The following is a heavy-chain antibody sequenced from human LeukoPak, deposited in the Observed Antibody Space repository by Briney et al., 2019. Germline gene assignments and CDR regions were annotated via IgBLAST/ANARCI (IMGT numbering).Heavy chain of an antibody. V-gene: IGHV3-30*18. CDR2: ISYDGSNK. CDR3: ANDASSGSYYFDY. D-gene: IGHD6-19*01. Sequence: GGSLRLSCAASGFTFSSYGMHWVRQAPDKGLEWVAVISYDGSNKYYADSVKGRFTISRDNSKNTLYLQMNSLRAEDTAVYYCANDASSGSYYFDYWGQGTLVTVSS. J-gene: IGHJ4*02. CDR1: GFTFSSYG.